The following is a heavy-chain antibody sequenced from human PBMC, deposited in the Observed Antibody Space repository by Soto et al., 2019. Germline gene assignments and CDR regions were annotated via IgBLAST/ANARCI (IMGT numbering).Heavy chain of an antibody. Sequence: PLETLSLTCTVSGGSISSSSYYWGWIRQPPGKGLEWIGSIYYSGSTYYNPSLKSRVTISVDTSKNQFSLKLSSVTAADTAVYYCARHQRGRVDSWGQGTLVTVSS. CDR3: ARHQRGRVDS. J-gene: IGHJ4*02. D-gene: IGHD5-12*01. V-gene: IGHV4-39*01. CDR1: GGSISSSSYY. CDR2: IYYSGST.